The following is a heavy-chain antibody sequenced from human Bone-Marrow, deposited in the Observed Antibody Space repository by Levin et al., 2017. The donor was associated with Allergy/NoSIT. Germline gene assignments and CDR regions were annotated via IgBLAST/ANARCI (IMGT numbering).Heavy chain of an antibody. Sequence: SETLSLTCIVSGGSISSNEYYWGWIRQPPGKGLEWIGSISYSGTTYYSPSLKSRVTISVDTSKNQFSLKLSSVTAADTAVYYCSRGGDYVWGSYRYKGDYWGQGTLVSVSS. D-gene: IGHD3-16*02. CDR2: ISYSGTT. J-gene: IGHJ4*02. CDR1: GGSISSNEYY. V-gene: IGHV4-39*01. CDR3: SRGGDYVWGSYRYKGDY.